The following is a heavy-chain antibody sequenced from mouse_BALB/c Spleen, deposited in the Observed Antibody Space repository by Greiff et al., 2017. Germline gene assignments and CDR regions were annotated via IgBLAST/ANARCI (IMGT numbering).Heavy chain of an antibody. V-gene: IGHV5-6-3*01. J-gene: IGHJ4*01. CDR3: ARVEDY. CDR2: INSNGGST. Sequence: EVMLVESGGGLVQPGGSLKLSCAASGFTFSSYGMSWVRQTPDKRLELVATINSNGGSTYYPDSVKGRFTISRDNAKNTLYLQMSSLKSEDTAMYYCARVEDYWGQGTSVTVSS. CDR1: GFTFSSYG.